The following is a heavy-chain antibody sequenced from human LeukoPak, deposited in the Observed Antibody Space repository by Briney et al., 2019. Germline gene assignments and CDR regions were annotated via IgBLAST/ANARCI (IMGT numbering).Heavy chain of an antibody. V-gene: IGHV1-2*02. CDR2: INPNSGGT. J-gene: IGHJ6*02. CDR1: GYTFTGCY. D-gene: IGHD4-17*01. Sequence: GASVKVSCKASGYTFTGCYMHWVRQAPGQGLEWMGWINPNSGGTNYAQKFQGRVTMTRDTSISTAYMELSRLRSDDTAVYYCARDYGDYGPYYYYYCGMDVWGQGTTVTVSS. CDR3: ARDYGDYGPYYYYYCGMDV.